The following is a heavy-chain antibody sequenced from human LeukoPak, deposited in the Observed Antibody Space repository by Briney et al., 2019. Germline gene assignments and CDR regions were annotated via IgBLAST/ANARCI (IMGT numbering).Heavy chain of an antibody. CDR2: INHSGST. CDR3: ARATFDSRGYYYEGEY. CDR1: GGSSSGYY. J-gene: IGHJ4*02. V-gene: IGHV4-34*01. Sequence: SETLSPTCAVYGGSSSGYYWNWIRQSPGKGLEWIGEINHSGSTNYNPSLKSRVTISVDTSKNQFSLKLSSVTAADTAVYYCARATFDSRGYYYEGEYWGQGTLVTVSS. D-gene: IGHD3-22*01.